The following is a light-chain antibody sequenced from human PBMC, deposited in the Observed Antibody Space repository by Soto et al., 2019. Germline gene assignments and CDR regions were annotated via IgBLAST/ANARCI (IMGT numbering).Light chain of an antibody. Sequence: DIQMTQSPSTLSASVGDRVTITCRASQTINDRLAWYKQKPGKAPRLLIYKASTLESGVPSRFSGSGFDTEFTLTISSRLPVYVATSYCQQYNTYSFTGGRGAKVDIK. CDR3: QQYNTYSFT. CDR1: QTINDR. V-gene: IGKV1-5*03. J-gene: IGKJ3*01. CDR2: KAS.